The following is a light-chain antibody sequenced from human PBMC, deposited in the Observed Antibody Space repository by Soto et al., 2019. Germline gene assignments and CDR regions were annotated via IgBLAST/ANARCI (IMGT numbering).Light chain of an antibody. CDR2: DAS. V-gene: IGKV1-5*01. J-gene: IGKJ5*01. Sequence: DIQMTQSPSTLSASEVDRVTITFRSSQSISSWLAWYQQKPGKAPKLLIYDASSLESGVPSRFSGSGSGTEFTLTISSLQPDDFATYYCQQSYSTPRITFGQGTLLEIK. CDR3: QQSYSTPRIT. CDR1: QSISSW.